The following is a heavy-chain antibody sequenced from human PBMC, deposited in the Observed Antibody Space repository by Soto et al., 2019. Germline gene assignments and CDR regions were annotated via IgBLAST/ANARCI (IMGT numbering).Heavy chain of an antibody. V-gene: IGHV3-74*01. Sequence: EVQLVESGGGLVQPGGSLRLSCAASKFPFSSYWMHWVRQAPGKGLVWVSHINPDGSRTTYADSVKGRFTISRDNAKNAAFLQMDSLRAEDAAMYYGVSVASGSYDWFDPWGLGTLVTVS. CDR1: KFPFSSYW. CDR3: VSVASGSYDWFDP. D-gene: IGHD1-26*01. J-gene: IGHJ5*02. CDR2: INPDGSRT.